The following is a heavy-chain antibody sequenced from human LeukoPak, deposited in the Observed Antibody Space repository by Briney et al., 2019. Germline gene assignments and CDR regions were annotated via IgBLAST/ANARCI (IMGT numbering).Heavy chain of an antibody. CDR1: GGSISSSSYY. CDR2: IYYSGST. CDR3: ASRDFDWLFSPGRGMDV. J-gene: IGHJ6*02. Sequence: PSETLSLTCTVSGGSISSSSYYWGWVRQPPGKGLEWIGSIYYSGSTYYNPSLKSRVTISVDTSKNQFSLKLSSVTAADTAVCYCASRDFDWLFSPGRGMDVWGQGTTVTVSS. V-gene: IGHV4-39*01. D-gene: IGHD3-9*01.